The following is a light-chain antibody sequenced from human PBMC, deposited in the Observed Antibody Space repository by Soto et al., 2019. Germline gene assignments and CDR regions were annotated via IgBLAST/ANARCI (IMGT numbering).Light chain of an antibody. V-gene: IGLV3-1*01. CDR1: KLGDKY. J-gene: IGLJ1*01. CDR3: QAWDRSVGV. CDR2: QDS. Sequence: SYELTQPPSVSVSPGQTASITCSGDKLGDKYACWYQQKPGQSPVLVIYQDSKRPSGIPERFSGSNSGNTATLTISGTQAMDEADYYCQAWDRSVGVFGTGTKLTVL.